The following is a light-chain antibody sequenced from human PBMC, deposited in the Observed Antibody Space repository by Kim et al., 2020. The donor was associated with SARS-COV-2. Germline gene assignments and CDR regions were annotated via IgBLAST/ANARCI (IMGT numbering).Light chain of an antibody. Sequence: VSPGGRTAPTSRTGQNVTSNFSWYQQKPGRTPRLLLYYASIRATGIPDRFCGGRSGGKFTLPISSLQSEEYALNYCQQYNRWPPYIFGQGTKLEI. CDR1: QNVTSN. CDR2: YAS. J-gene: IGKJ2*01. V-gene: IGKV3-15*01. CDR3: QQYNRWPPYI.